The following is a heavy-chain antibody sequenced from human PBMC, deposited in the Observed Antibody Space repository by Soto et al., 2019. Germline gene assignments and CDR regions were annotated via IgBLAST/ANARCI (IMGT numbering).Heavy chain of an antibody. CDR3: ARSGDNYNLLDY. CDR1: GFTFSDYY. V-gene: IGHV3-11*06. CDR2: SSDSGTFT. Sequence: PGGSLRLSCAASGFTFSDYYMSWIRQAPGKGLEWLSYSSDSGTFTRYAGSVKGRFSISRDNAKNSLYLQINSLRGEDTAIYYCARSGDNYNLLDYWGQGTPVTVSS. J-gene: IGHJ4*02. D-gene: IGHD1-1*01.